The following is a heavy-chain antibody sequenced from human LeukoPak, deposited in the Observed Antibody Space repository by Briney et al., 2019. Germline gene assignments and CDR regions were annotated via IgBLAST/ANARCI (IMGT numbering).Heavy chain of an antibody. CDR1: GFTFGDYA. Sequence: GGSLRLSCTASGFTFGDYAVSWVRQPPGKGLEWVSFIRSKAYGGTTQYAASVKGRFTISRDDYKTIAYLQMNSLKTEDTAVYYCTRDETSELLTVGNTYYYYYMDVWGKGTTVTVSS. J-gene: IGHJ6*03. V-gene: IGHV3-49*04. CDR3: TRDETSELLTVGNTYYYYYMDV. CDR2: IRSKAYGGTT. D-gene: IGHD1-20*01.